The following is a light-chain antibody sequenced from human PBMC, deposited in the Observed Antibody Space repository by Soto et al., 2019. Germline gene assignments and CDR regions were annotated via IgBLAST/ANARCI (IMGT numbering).Light chain of an antibody. V-gene: IGKV3-11*01. J-gene: IGKJ1*01. CDR1: QSVSSN. CDR3: QQRSNWPRT. CDR2: GAS. Sequence: EIVMTHSPATLSVSPVERATVSCRASQSVSSNLAWYQQKPGQAPRLLIYGASTRATGIPARFSGSGSGTDFTLTISSLEPEDFAVYYCQQRSNWPRTFGQGTKVDI.